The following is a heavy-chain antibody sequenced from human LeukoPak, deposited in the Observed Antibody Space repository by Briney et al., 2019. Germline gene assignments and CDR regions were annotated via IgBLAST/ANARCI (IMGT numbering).Heavy chain of an antibody. CDR3: ARGPLPGYYYDSSGYNGAFDI. CDR2: INPSGGST. J-gene: IGHJ3*02. D-gene: IGHD3-22*01. Sequence: ASVKVSCKASGYTFTSYYMHWVRKAPGQGLEWMGIINPSGGSTSYAQKFQGRVTMTRDTSTSTVYMELSSLRSEDTAVYYCARGPLPGYYYDSSGYNGAFDIWGQGTMVTVSS. V-gene: IGHV1-46*01. CDR1: GYTFTSYY.